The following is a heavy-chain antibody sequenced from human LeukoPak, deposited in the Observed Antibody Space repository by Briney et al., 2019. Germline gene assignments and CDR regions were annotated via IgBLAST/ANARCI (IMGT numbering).Heavy chain of an antibody. Sequence: GASVKVSCTASGYTFTSYGISWVRQAPGQGLEWMGWISAYNGNTNYAQKLQGRVTMTTDTSTSTAYMELRSLRSDDTAVYYCARECARLAYSYDCYWGHGTLVTVSS. V-gene: IGHV1-18*01. CDR3: ARECARLAYSYDCY. J-gene: IGHJ1*01. D-gene: IGHD5-18*01. CDR2: ISAYNGNT. CDR1: GYTFTSYG.